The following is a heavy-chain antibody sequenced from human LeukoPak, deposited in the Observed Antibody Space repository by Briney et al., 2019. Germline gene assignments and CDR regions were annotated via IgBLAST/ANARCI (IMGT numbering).Heavy chain of an antibody. V-gene: IGHV4-30-2*01. CDR3: AREVLGFPRFDP. CDR1: GGSISSGGYF. Sequence: SETLSLTCAVSGGSISSGGYFWSWIRQPPGKGLEWIGYIYHSGSTYYNPSLKSRVTISVDRSKNQFSLKLSSVTAADTAVYYCAREVLGFPRFDPWGQGTLVTVSS. CDR2: IYHSGST. J-gene: IGHJ5*02. D-gene: IGHD1-26*01.